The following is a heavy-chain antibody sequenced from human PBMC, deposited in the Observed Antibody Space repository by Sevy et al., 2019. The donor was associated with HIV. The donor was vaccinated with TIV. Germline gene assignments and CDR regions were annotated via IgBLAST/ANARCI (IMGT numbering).Heavy chain of an antibody. J-gene: IGHJ6*02. CDR1: GFTFSTYA. V-gene: IGHV3-64*01. CDR3: AGKYYDTSGYPRYSMDV. CDR2: ISGGGGNT. Sequence: GGSLRLSCAASGFTFSTYAMYWVRQAPGKGLEYVSAISGGGGNTYYGSSVKGRFTVSRDNAKNTLYLQMGSLRAEDMAVYFCAGKYYDTSGYPRYSMDVWGQRTTVTVSS. D-gene: IGHD3-22*01.